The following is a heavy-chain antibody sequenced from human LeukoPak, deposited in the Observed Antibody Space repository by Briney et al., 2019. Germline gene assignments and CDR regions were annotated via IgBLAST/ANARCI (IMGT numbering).Heavy chain of an antibody. J-gene: IGHJ4*02. CDR2: ISAYNGNT. D-gene: IGHD3-22*01. CDR1: GYTFTSYG. CDR3: ARDRPSMIVVVGLFDY. V-gene: IGHV1-18*01. Sequence: GASVKVSCKASGYTFTSYGISWVRQAPGQGLEWMGWISAYNGNTNYAQKLQGRVTMTTDTSTSTAYMELRSLRSDDTAVYYCARDRPSMIVVVGLFDYWGQGTLVTVSS.